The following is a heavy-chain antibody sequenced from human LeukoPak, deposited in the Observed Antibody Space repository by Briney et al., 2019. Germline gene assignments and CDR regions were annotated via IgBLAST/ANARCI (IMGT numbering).Heavy chain of an antibody. Sequence: SETLSLTCTVSGGSISSSSYYWGWIRQPPGKGLEWIGSIYYSGSTYYNPSLKSRVTISVDTSKNQFSLKLSSVTAADTAVYYCASRYYYDSSGYETGFAFDIWGQGTMVTVSS. D-gene: IGHD3-22*01. CDR3: ASRYYYDSSGYETGFAFDI. V-gene: IGHV4-39*07. CDR1: GGSISSSSYY. CDR2: IYYSGST. J-gene: IGHJ3*02.